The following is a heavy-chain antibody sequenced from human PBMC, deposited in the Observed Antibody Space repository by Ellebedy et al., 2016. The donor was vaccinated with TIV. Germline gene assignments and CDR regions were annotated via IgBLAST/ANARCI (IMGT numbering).Heavy chain of an antibody. V-gene: IGHV3-74*01. CDR2: ITGDERTT. J-gene: IGHJ6*02. Sequence: GGSLRLXXAASGFTFSRHWMHWVRQAPGKGLVWVSHITGDERTTNYADSVKGRFTISRDNAKSTLYLQMSSLRAEDTAVYYCAGGSVVGSTRGLDVWGQGTSVTVSS. CDR3: AGGSVVGSTRGLDV. D-gene: IGHD5/OR15-5a*01. CDR1: GFTFSRHW.